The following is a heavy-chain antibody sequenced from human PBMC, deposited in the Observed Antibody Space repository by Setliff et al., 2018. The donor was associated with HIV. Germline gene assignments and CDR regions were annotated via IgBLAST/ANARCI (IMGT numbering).Heavy chain of an antibody. CDR3: AKSGGTSWPWSEDDAFDI. CDR2: ITGDSATI. V-gene: IGHV3-48*01. D-gene: IGHD1-26*01. Sequence: PGGSLRLSCAASGFTFSPYSMNWVRQTPGKGLEWVSYITGDSATIYYADSVKGRFTISRDNAKNSLYLQMNSLRAEDTALYYCAKSGGTSWPWSEDDAFDIWGQGTMVTVSS. J-gene: IGHJ3*02. CDR1: GFTFSPYS.